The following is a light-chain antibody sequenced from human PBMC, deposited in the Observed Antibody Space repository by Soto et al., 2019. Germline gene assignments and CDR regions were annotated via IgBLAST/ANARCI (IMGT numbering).Light chain of an antibody. J-gene: IGKJ4*01. CDR1: QDIAIY. V-gene: IGKV1-9*01. CDR2: AAS. Sequence: IQLTQSPSSLSASVGDRVTITCRASQDIAIYLAWYQQKPGEAPKLLIYAASTLYGGGPSRFSGSGSGTDFALTITSLQAEDFATYYCQQHRMYPSTFGGGTKVEIK. CDR3: QQHRMYPST.